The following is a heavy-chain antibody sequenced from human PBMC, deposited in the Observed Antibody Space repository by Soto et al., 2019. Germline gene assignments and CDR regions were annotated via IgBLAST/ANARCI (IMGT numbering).Heavy chain of an antibody. V-gene: IGHV3-11*04. CDR2: ISSSGGTI. CDR1: GFTFSDYY. CDR3: ARDEDYVWGSYRRYGMDV. D-gene: IGHD3-16*02. J-gene: IGHJ6*02. Sequence: QVQLVESGGGLVKPGGSLRLSCAASGFTFSDYYMSWIRQAPGKGLEWVSYISSSGGTIYYTDSVKGRFTISRDNAKKSLYLQMNSLRAEDTAVYYCARDEDYVWGSYRRYGMDVWGQGTTVTVSS.